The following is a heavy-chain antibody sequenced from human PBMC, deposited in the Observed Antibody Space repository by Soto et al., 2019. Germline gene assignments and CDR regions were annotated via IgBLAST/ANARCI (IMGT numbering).Heavy chain of an antibody. V-gene: IGHV3-64D*06. CDR2: ISSNGGST. CDR1: RFTFSSYA. D-gene: IGHD3-22*01. J-gene: IGHJ3*02. CDR3: VKYYYDSSGYYGLNAFDI. Sequence: PGGSLRLSCLASRFTFSSYAMHWVRQAPGKGLEYVSSISSNGGSTYYADSVKGRFTVSRDNSENTMYLQMSSLRAEDTAVYYCVKYYYDSSGYYGLNAFDIWGQGTMVTVSS.